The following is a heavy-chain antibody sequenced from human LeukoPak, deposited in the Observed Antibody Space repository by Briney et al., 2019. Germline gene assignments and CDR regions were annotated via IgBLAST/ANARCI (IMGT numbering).Heavy chain of an antibody. J-gene: IGHJ4*02. CDR3: ARDSRQLALDY. CDR2: ISYDGSDK. V-gene: IGHV3-30*03. D-gene: IGHD6-13*01. CDR1: GFTFSPYG. Sequence: GGSLRLSCAASGFTFSPYGMHWVRQAPGKGLEWVAVISYDGSDKYYADSVKGRFTISRDNSKYTLYLQMNRLRPDDTAVYYCARDSRQLALDYWGQGTLVTVSS.